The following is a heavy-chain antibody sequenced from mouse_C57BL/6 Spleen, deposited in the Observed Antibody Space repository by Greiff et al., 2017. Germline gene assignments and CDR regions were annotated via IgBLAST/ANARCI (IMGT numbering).Heavy chain of an antibody. CDR2: ISSGSSTI. CDR1: GFTFSDYG. Sequence: EVKLMESGGGLVKPGGSLKLSCAASGFTFSDYGMHWVRQAPEKGLEWVAYISSGSSTIYYADTVKGRFTISRDNAKNTLFLQMTSLRSEDTAMYYCARGYYYGSSWDYFDYWGQGTTLTVSS. J-gene: IGHJ2*01. V-gene: IGHV5-17*01. CDR3: ARGYYYGSSWDYFDY. D-gene: IGHD1-1*01.